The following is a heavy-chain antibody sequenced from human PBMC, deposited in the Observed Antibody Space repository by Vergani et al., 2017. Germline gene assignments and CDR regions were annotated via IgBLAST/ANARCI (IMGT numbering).Heavy chain of an antibody. CDR2: LNKDGTTT. Sequence: VQLVESGGGVVQPGRSLRLSCTPSSFKLGDYGMHWVRQVPGKGLLWVSRLNKDGTTTTYADSVRGRFTASRDNADNTLHLQMNSLRVDDTAIYFCVAGGNAGSLVYWGQGTLVTVSS. CDR1: SFKLGDYG. V-gene: IGHV3-74*03. CDR3: VAGGNAGSLVY. D-gene: IGHD3-10*01. J-gene: IGHJ4*02.